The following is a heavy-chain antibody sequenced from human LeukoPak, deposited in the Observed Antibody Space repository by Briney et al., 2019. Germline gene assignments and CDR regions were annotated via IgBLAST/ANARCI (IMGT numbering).Heavy chain of an antibody. J-gene: IGHJ4*02. CDR1: GFTFSSYS. D-gene: IGHD3-9*01. Sequence: GGSLRLSCAASGFTFSSYSMNWVRQAPGKGLEWVSYISSSSTIYYADSVKGRFTISRDNAKNSLYLQMNSLRDEDTAVYYCARVRRDDILTGYYLYYFDYWGQGTLVTVSS. V-gene: IGHV3-48*02. CDR2: ISSSSTI. CDR3: ARVRRDDILTGYYLYYFDY.